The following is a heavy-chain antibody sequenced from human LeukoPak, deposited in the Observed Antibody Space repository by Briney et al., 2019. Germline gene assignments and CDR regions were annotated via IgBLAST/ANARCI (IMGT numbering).Heavy chain of an antibody. D-gene: IGHD2-8*01. Sequence: GASVKVSCKASGGTFSSYAISWVRRAPGQGLEWMGVIIPIFGTANYAQKFQGRVTITADESTSTAYMELSSLRSEDTAVYYCARDGRIVLMQGSDYYYYGMDVWGQGTTVTVSS. CDR2: IIPIFGTA. CDR1: GGTFSSYA. CDR3: ARDGRIVLMQGSDYYYYGMDV. V-gene: IGHV1-69*13. J-gene: IGHJ6*02.